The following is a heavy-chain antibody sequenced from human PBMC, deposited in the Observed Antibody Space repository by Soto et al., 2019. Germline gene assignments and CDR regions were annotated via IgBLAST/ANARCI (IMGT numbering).Heavy chain of an antibody. J-gene: IGHJ4*02. V-gene: IGHV3-23*01. CDR1: GFTFSSYV. CDR3: AKDVGYCSSPCPFDY. D-gene: IGHD2-2*03. CDR2: ISGSGGST. Sequence: GGSLRLSCAASGFTFSSYVMSWVRQAPGKGLEWVSSISGSGGSTYYADSVKGRFTISRDNSKNTLYLQMNSLRAEDTAIYYCAKDVGYCSSPCPFDYWGQGTLVTVSS.